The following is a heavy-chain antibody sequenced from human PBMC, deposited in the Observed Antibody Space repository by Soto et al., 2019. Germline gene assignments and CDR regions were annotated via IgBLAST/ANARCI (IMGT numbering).Heavy chain of an antibody. CDR2: ISGSGTST. D-gene: IGHD3-16*01. V-gene: IGHV3-23*01. J-gene: IGHJ6*02. CDR3: ASLVGGGRTYYYYGMDV. CDR1: VFIFLNNF. Sequence: WGSMRLSCSSSVFIFLNNFMSWVRQAPGTGLEWVATISGSGTSTFYADSVEGRFTISRDNSKSTLYLQMNSLRAEDTAVYYCASLVGGGRTYYYYGMDVWGQGTTVTGAS.